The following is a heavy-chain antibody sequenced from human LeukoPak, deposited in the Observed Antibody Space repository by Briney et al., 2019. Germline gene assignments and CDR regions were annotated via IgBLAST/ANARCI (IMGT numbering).Heavy chain of an antibody. CDR2: IYYSGST. V-gene: IGHV4-59*01. J-gene: IGHJ5*02. CDR3: AREGGEFSNWFDP. Sequence: SETLSLTCTVSGGSISSYYWSWIRQPPGKGPEWIGYIYYSGSTNYNPSLKSRATISVATSKNQFSLKLNSVTAADTAVYYCAREGGEFSNWFDPWGQGTLVTVSS. CDR1: GGSISSYY. D-gene: IGHD3-10*01.